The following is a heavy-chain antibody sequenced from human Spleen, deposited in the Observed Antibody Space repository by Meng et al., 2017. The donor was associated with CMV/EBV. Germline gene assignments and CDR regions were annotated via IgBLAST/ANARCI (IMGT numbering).Heavy chain of an antibody. CDR3: ATPVFWSGNYVSDY. CDR1: GYTFNNYY. J-gene: IGHJ4*02. D-gene: IGHD3-3*01. CDR2: INPNTGSS. Sequence: SGYTFNNYYIYWVRQAPGQGLEWMGVINPNTGSSRYAQKLQGRVTMTRDTSTSTVYMEMISLSFEDTAVYYCATPVFWSGNYVSDYWGQGTLVTVSS. V-gene: IGHV1-46*02.